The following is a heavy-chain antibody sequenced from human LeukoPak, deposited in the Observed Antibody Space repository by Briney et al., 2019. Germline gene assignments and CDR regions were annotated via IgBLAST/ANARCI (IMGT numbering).Heavy chain of an antibody. CDR1: GGSISSYY. J-gene: IGHJ6*02. CDR3: ARDRGSGSYDYYYGMDV. V-gene: IGHV4-59*01. CDR2: IYYSGST. Sequence: PSETLSLTCTVSGGSISSYYWSCIRQPPGKGLEWIGYIYYSGSTNYNPSLKSRVTISVDTSKNQFSLKLSSVTAADTAVYYCARDRGSGSYDYYYGMDVWGQGTTVTVSS. D-gene: IGHD3-10*01.